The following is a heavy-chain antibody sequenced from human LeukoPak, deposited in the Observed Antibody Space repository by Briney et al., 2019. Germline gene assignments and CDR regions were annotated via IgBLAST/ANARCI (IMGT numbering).Heavy chain of an antibody. CDR3: ARHRYYYRSGSYYGAPYYMDV. J-gene: IGHJ6*03. CDR1: GGSFSGYY. V-gene: IGHV4-34*01. Sequence: SETLSLTCVVYGGSFSGYYWSWIRQPPGKGLEWIGEINHSGSTNYNPSLKSRVTISVDTSKNQFSLKLSSVTAADTAVYYCARHRYYYRSGSYYGAPYYMDVWGKGTTVTISS. CDR2: INHSGST. D-gene: IGHD3-10*01.